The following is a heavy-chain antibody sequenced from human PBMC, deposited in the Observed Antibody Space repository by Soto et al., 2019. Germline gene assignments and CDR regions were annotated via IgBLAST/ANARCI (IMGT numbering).Heavy chain of an antibody. CDR3: ARRNRYDFWSGSTQDV. D-gene: IGHD3-3*01. Sequence: GASVKVSCKASGYTFTSYDINWVRQATGQGLEWMGWMNPNSGNTGYAQKFQGRVTMTRNTSISTAYMELSSLRSEDTAVYYCARRNRYDFWSGSTQDVWGQGTTVTVS. J-gene: IGHJ6*02. CDR2: MNPNSGNT. CDR1: GYTFTSYD. V-gene: IGHV1-8*01.